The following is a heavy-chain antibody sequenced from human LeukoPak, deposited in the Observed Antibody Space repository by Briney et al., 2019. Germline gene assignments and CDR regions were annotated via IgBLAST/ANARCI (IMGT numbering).Heavy chain of an antibody. J-gene: IGHJ4*02. V-gene: IGHV3-23*01. Sequence: GGSLRLSCAASGFRFSNYAMSWVRQAPRKGLQWVSAISNSGGTTYYADSVKGRFTIFRDNSNNTLYLHMKSLRAEDTAVYYCARDYYEPLRFDYWGQGTLVTVSS. CDR2: ISNSGGTT. CDR1: GFRFSNYA. CDR3: ARDYYEPLRFDY. D-gene: IGHD3-22*01.